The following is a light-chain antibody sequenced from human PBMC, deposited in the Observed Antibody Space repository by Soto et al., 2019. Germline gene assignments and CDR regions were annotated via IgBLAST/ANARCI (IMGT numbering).Light chain of an antibody. CDR1: RYNIGSNT. Sequence: QSVLTQPPSASGTPGQRITISCSGSRYNIGSNTVNWYQQVPGTAPRLLIHRDHQRPSWVPDRFSCSKSGTSASLAISGLQSEDEADYYCSAWDDSLNGYVVFGGGTKVTVL. CDR3: SAWDDSLNGYVV. V-gene: IGLV1-44*01. CDR2: RDH. J-gene: IGLJ2*01.